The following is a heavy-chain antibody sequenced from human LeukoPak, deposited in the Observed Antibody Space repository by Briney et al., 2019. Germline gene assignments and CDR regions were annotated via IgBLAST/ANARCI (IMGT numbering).Heavy chain of an antibody. J-gene: IGHJ3*02. CDR1: GFTFSSYS. CDR2: ISSSSSYI. V-gene: IGHV3-21*01. Sequence: PGGSLRLSCAASGFTFSSYSMNWVRQAPGKGLEWVSSISSSSSYIYYADSVKGRFTISRDNAKNSLYLQMNSLRAEDTAVYYCARPQREYQLLYHGGAFDIWGQGTMVTVSS. D-gene: IGHD2-2*02. CDR3: ARPQREYQLLYHGGAFDI.